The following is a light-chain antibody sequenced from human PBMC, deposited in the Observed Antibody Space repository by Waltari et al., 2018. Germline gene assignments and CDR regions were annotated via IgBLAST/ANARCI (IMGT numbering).Light chain of an antibody. CDR3: QQYYSPPLT. CDR2: WAS. CDR1: QSLLYRSNNKNY. J-gene: IGKJ1*01. V-gene: IGKV4-1*01. Sequence: DIVMTQSPDSLAVSLGARASIHCKSRQSLLYRSNNKNYLAWYQQKPGQPPKLLIYWASTRESGVPDRFSGSGSGTDFTLTISSLQAEDVAVYYCQQYYSPPLTFGQGTKVEV.